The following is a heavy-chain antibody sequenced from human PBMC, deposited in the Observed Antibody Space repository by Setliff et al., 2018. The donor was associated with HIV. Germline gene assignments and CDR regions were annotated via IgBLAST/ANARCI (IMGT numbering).Heavy chain of an antibody. D-gene: IGHD3-10*01. CDR3: ARDFLSGDYYYYCMDV. CDR2: IYTSGST. J-gene: IGHJ6*03. V-gene: IGHV4-4*07. Sequence: SETLSLTCTVSGGSISSYYWSWIRQPAGKGLEWIGRIYTSGSTNYNPSLKSRVTMSVDTSKNQFSLKLSSVTAADTAVYYCARDFLSGDYYYYCMDVWGKGTTVTVSS. CDR1: GGSISSYY.